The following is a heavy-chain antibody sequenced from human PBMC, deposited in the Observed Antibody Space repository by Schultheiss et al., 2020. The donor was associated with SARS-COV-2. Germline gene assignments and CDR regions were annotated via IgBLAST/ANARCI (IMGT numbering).Heavy chain of an antibody. CDR1: GGSFSGYY. CDR2: INHSGST. D-gene: IGHD6-13*01. V-gene: IGHV4-34*01. CDR3: ASHPAGRRRHGRPGYYSYGMDV. Sequence: SQTLSLTCAVYGGSFSGYYWSWIRQPPGKGLEWIGEINHSGSTKDNPSLKSRVIISVDTSKNQFSLNLSSVTAADTAVYYCASHPAGRRRHGRPGYYSYGMDVWGQGTAVTVSS. J-gene: IGHJ6*02.